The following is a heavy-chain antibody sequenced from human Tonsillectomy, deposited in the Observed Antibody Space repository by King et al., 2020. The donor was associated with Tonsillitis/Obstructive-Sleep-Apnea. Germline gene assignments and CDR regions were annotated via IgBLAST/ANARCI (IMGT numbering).Heavy chain of an antibody. CDR2: IYPGDSDT. CDR3: ARQGAAGTVADYYYYMDV. D-gene: IGHD6-13*01. V-gene: IGHV5-51*01. CDR1: GYSFTSYW. Sequence: QLVQSGAEVKKPGESLMISCKGSGYSFTSYWIGWVRQMPGKGLEWMGIIYPGDSDTRYSPSFQGQVTISADKSISTAYLQWSSLKASDTAMYYCARQGAAGTVADYYYYMDVWGKGTTVTVSS. J-gene: IGHJ6*03.